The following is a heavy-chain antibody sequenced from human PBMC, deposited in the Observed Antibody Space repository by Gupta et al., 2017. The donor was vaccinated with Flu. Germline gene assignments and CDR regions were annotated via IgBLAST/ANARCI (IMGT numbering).Heavy chain of an antibody. D-gene: IGHD3-22*01. J-gene: IGHJ4*02. CDR1: GLSYRTSV. CDR2: LSSSSGDT. CDR3: AGGDYYLHSSGCWTY. V-gene: IGHV3-23*01. Sequence: EVQLLESGGGLVQPGGSLRLSCADSGLSYRTSVLSWVRQAPGKGLEWVSTLSSSSGDTYYADSVKGRFTISRDNSKNTLHLQMKSLRAEDTAIYYCAGGDYYLHSSGCWTYWGQGTLVSVSS.